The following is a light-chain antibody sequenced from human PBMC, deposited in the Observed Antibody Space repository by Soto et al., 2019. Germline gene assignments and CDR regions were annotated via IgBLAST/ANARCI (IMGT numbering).Light chain of an antibody. CDR2: TND. Sequence: QSVLTQAPSASGTPGQRVTISCSGSSYNIGSNSVNWYQQLPGTAPKLLIYTNDQRPSGVPDRFSGSKSGTSASLAISGLQSEDEADYYCAAWDNSLNAYVFGTGTKLTVL. CDR3: AAWDNSLNAYV. V-gene: IGLV1-44*01. CDR1: SYNIGSNS. J-gene: IGLJ1*01.